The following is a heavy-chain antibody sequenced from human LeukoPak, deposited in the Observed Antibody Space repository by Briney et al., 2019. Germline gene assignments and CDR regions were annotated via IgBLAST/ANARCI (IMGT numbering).Heavy chain of an antibody. CDR3: ARDQRYCSGGSCYSVFSWGY. CDR2: INHSGST. J-gene: IGHJ4*02. CDR1: GGSFSGYY. Sequence: PSETLSLTCAVYGGSFSGYYWSWIRQPPGKGLEWIGEINHSGSTNYNPSLKSRVTISVDTSRNQFSLKLSSVTAADTAVYYCARDQRYCSGGSCYSVFSWGYWGQGTLVTVSS. D-gene: IGHD2-15*01. V-gene: IGHV4-34*01.